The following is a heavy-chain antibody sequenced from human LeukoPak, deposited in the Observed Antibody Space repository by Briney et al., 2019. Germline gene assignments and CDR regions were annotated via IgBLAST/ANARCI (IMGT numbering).Heavy chain of an antibody. V-gene: IGHV1-18*01. CDR3: ARNNYYGSGSYYTGVDY. CDR2: ISAYNGNT. CDR1: GYTFTSYG. J-gene: IGHJ4*02. Sequence: ASVKVSCKASGYTFTSYGISWVRQAPGQGLEWMGWISAYNGNTNYAQKLQGRVTMTTDTSTSTAYMELRSLRSDDTAVYYCARNNYYGSGSYYTGVDYWGQGTLVTVSS. D-gene: IGHD3-10*01.